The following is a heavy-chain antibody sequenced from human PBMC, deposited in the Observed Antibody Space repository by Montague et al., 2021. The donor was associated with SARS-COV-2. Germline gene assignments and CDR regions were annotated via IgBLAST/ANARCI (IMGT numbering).Heavy chain of an antibody. CDR2: IYYSGST. V-gene: IGHV4-59*02. CDR1: GGSVSSYY. Sequence: SETLSLTCTVSGGSVSSYYWSWIRQSPGKGLQWLGYIYYSGSTDYNPSLKSRVTMSVDTSKNQLSLRLNSVTTADTAVYFCARAGGFYDYWSGYSSSAGFFDPWARESWSPSPQ. CDR3: ARAGGFYDYWSGYSSSAGFFDP. J-gene: IGHJ5*02. D-gene: IGHD3-3*01.